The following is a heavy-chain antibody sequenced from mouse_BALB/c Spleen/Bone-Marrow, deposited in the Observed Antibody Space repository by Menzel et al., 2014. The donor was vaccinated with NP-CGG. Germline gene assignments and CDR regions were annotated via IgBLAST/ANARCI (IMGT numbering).Heavy chain of an antibody. V-gene: IGHV1-14*01. Sequence: VQLKESGPELVKPGASVKMSCKASGYTFTSYVMHWVKQKPGQGLEWIGYINPYNDGTKYNEKFKGKATLTSDKSSSTAYMELSSLTFEDSAVYYCARGGTSHFDYWGQGTTLTVSS. CDR3: ARGGTSHFDY. CDR2: INPYNDGT. D-gene: IGHD3-3*01. J-gene: IGHJ2*01. CDR1: GYTFTSYV.